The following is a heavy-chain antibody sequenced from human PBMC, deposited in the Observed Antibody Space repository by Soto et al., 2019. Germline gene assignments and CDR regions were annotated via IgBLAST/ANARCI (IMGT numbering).Heavy chain of an antibody. D-gene: IGHD3-3*01. Sequence: SQTLSLTCPLSFGSISSGDYYLSFIHQPPGKGLEWIGYIYYSGSTYYNPSLKSRVTISVDTSKNQFSLKLSSVTAADTAVYYCARVRATIFGSRWFEPWGQGTLVTSPQ. J-gene: IGHJ5*02. CDR3: ARVRATIFGSRWFEP. CDR1: FGSISSGDYY. CDR2: IYYSGST. V-gene: IGHV4-30-4*01.